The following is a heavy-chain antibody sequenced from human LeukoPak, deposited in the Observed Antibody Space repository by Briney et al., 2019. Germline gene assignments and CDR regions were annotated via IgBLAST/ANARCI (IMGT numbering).Heavy chain of an antibody. CDR1: GGTFSSYA. CDR3: ATSSGDDFWSGGFDY. Sequence: SVKVSCKASGGTFSSYAISWVRQAPGQGLEWMGGIIPIFGTANYAQKFQGRVTITADESTSTAYMELSSLRSEDTAVYYCATSSGDDFWSGGFDYWGQGTLVTVSS. D-gene: IGHD3-3*01. J-gene: IGHJ4*02. V-gene: IGHV1-69*13. CDR2: IIPIFGTA.